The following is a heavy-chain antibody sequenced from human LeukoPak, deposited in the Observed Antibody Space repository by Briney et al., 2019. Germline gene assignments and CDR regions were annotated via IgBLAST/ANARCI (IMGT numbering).Heavy chain of an antibody. CDR2: IYTSGST. V-gene: IGHV4-4*09. CDR1: GGSISSYY. D-gene: IGHD6-6*01. CDR3: ASTNPARNQHEYSGSSFYYYMDV. Sequence: SETLSLTCTVSGGSISSYYWSRIRQPPGKGLEWIGYIYTSGSTNYNPSLKSRVTIPVDTSKNQFSLKLSSVTAADTAVYYCASTNPARNQHEYSGSSFYYYMDVWGKGTTVTVSS. J-gene: IGHJ6*03.